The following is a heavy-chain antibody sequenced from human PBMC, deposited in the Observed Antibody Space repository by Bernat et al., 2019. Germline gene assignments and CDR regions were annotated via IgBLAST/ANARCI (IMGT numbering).Heavy chain of an antibody. V-gene: IGHV3-11*05. CDR3: ARDWGGYCSGGSCYSGSGAFDI. Sequence: QVQLVESGGGLVKPGGSLRLSCAASGFTFSDYYMSWIRQAPGKGLDWVSYISSSSSYTNYADSVKGRFTISRDNAKNSLYLQMNSLRAEDTAVYYCARDWGGYCSGGSCYSGSGAFDIWGQGTMVTVSS. D-gene: IGHD2-15*01. J-gene: IGHJ3*02. CDR1: GFTFSDYY. CDR2: ISSSSSYT.